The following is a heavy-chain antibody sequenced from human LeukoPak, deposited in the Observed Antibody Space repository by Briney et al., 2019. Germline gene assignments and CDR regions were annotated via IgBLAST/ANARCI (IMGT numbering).Heavy chain of an antibody. CDR1: GGSISSYY. CDR3: ARESRHIAAAGPSYYMDV. J-gene: IGHJ6*03. CDR2: IYYSGST. Sequence: SETLSLTCTVSGGSISSYYWSWIRQPPGKGLEWIGYIYYSGSTYYNPSLKSRVTISVDTSKNQFSLKLSSVTAADTAVYYCARESRHIAAAGPSYYMDVWGRGTTVTVSS. V-gene: IGHV4-59*12. D-gene: IGHD6-13*01.